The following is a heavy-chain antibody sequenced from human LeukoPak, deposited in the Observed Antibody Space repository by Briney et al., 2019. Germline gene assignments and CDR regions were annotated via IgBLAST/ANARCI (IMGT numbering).Heavy chain of an antibody. D-gene: IGHD2-15*01. Sequence: GESLKISCKGSGYSFTSYWIGWVRQMPGKGLEWMGIFYPGDFDTSYSPSLQGQVTISSDKAISTAYLQWSSLKASDTAMYYCARIRDEDIVVVVAATQVYYFDYWGQGTLVTVSS. CDR2: FYPGDFDT. J-gene: IGHJ4*02. CDR1: GYSFTSYW. CDR3: ARIRDEDIVVVVAATQVYYFDY. V-gene: IGHV5-51*01.